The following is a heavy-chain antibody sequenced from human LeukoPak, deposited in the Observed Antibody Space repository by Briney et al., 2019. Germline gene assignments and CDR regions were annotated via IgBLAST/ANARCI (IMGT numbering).Heavy chain of an antibody. D-gene: IGHD3-9*01. CDR3: AKWGDYDVLTGYYVSDY. Sequence: GGSLRLSCAASGFTFSNYAMSWVRQAPGKGLERVSAITGGGSGIYYADSMKSRFTISRDNSKNTLYLQINSLGAEDTAVYYCAKWGDYDVLTGYYVSDYWGQGTLVTVSS. J-gene: IGHJ4*02. CDR2: ITGGGSGI. V-gene: IGHV3-23*01. CDR1: GFTFSNYA.